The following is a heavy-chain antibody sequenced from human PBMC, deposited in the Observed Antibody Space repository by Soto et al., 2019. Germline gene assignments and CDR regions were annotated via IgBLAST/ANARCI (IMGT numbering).Heavy chain of an antibody. J-gene: IGHJ3*02. Sequence: PSETLSLTCAVSGGSISSGGYSWSWIRQPPGKGLEWIGYIYHSGSTYYNPSLKSRVTISVDTSRNQFSLKLSSVTAADTAVYYCARDGRYYVSSGYHSDAFDIWGQGTKVTVSS. V-gene: IGHV4-30-2*01. D-gene: IGHD3-22*01. CDR3: ARDGRYYVSSGYHSDAFDI. CDR2: IYHSGST. CDR1: GGSISSGGYS.